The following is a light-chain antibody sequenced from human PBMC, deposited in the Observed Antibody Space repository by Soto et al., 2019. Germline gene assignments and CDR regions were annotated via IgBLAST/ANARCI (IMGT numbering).Light chain of an antibody. J-gene: IGKJ3*01. CDR2: DAY. CDR1: HDIGNS. Sequence: DIQMTQSPPSLSASVGDRVTITCQASHDIGNSLNWYQDKPGQAPKLVIYDAYNLETGVPSTFSRNGYGTDFTVTISSLRPEDIATYYCQKSDHLPLFGPGTKVDMK. V-gene: IGKV1-33*01. CDR3: QKSDHLPL.